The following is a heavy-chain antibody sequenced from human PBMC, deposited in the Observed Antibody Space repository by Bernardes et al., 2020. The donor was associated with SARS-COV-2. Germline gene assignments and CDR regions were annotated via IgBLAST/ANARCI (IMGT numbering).Heavy chain of an antibody. CDR1: GFSFSTYA. CDR3: ARFRPFDY. V-gene: IGHV3-30*03. Sequence: GGSLRLSCTASGFSFSTYAIHWVRQGPVKGLEWVAVISADGTKEYYGDSVKGRFTISRDNAKNSLFLQMNSLRAEDTAVYYCARFRPFDYWGQGTLVTVSS. J-gene: IGHJ4*02. CDR2: ISADGTKE.